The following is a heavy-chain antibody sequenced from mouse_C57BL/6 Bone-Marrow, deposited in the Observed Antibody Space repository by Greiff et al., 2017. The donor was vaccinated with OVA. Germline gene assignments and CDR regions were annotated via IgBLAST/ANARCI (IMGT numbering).Heavy chain of an antibody. V-gene: IGHV1-19*01. D-gene: IGHD2-3*01. CDR2: INPYNGGT. Sequence: EVQLQQSGPVLVKPGASVKMSCKASGYTFTDYYMNWVKQSHGKSLEWIGVINPYNGGTSYNQKFKGKATLTVDKSSSTAYMELNSLTSEDSAVYYCARSGDGSTFFDYWGQGTTLTVSS. CDR1: GYTFTDYY. J-gene: IGHJ2*01. CDR3: ARSGDGSTFFDY.